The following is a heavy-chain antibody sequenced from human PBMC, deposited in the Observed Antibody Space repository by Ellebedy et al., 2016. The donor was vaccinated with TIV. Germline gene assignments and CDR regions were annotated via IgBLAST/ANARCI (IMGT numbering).Heavy chain of an antibody. CDR2: IFPAKSNI. J-gene: IGHJ4*02. CDR1: GYDFSNYW. V-gene: IGHV5-51*01. Sequence: GESLKISCQGSGYDFSNYWTGWVRQMPGKGLEWMGIIFPAKSNIRYSPSFQGQVTISADTSITTVYLQWDSLRASDTAMYYCARYGEDGDSIPDYWGQGTLVTVSS. D-gene: IGHD5-24*01. CDR3: ARYGEDGDSIPDY.